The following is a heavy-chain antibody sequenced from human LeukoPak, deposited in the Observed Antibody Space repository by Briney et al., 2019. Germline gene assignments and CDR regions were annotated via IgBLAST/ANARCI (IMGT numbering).Heavy chain of an antibody. CDR3: ARGYYDSSGYYY. Sequence: SVTVSCKASGGTFSSYAVSWVRQAPGQGLEWMGGIIPIFGTANYAQKFQGRVTITADESTSTAYMELSSLRSEDTAVYYCARGYYDSSGYYYFGQGTLVTVSS. CDR1: GGTFSSYA. J-gene: IGHJ4*02. CDR2: IIPIFGTA. V-gene: IGHV1-69*13. D-gene: IGHD3-22*01.